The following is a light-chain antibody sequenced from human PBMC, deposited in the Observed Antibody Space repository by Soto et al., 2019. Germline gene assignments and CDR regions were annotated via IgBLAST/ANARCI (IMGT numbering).Light chain of an antibody. J-gene: IGKJ1*01. V-gene: IGKV3-15*01. Sequence: EIVMTQSPAILSVSPGERATLSCRASQSVSSNLAWYQQKPGQAPRLLFYGASTRATGIPARFSGSGSGTEFTLTISRLQSEDFAVYYCQQYNNWPKTFGQGTKVEIK. CDR1: QSVSSN. CDR2: GAS. CDR3: QQYNNWPKT.